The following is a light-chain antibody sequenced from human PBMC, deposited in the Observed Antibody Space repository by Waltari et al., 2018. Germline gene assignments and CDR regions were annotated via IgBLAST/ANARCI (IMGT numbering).Light chain of an antibody. CDR3: SSSTRIRTVV. J-gene: IGLJ2*01. Sequence: QSALTQPASVSGSPGQASTISGTGTSSDVGGYNYVSWYQQHPGNAPKLMIYEVSKRPSGVSNRFSGSKSGNPASLTISGLQAEDEGDYYCSSSTRIRTVVFGGGTTLTVL. V-gene: IGLV2-14*01. CDR1: SSDVGGYNY. CDR2: EVS.